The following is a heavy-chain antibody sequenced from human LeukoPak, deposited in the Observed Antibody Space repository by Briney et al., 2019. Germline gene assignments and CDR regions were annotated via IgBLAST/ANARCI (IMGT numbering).Heavy chain of an antibody. Sequence: GGSLRLSCAASGFTFSSYGMHWVRQAPGKGLEWVSVIYSGGSTYYADSVKGRFTISRDNSKNTLYLQMNSLRAEDTAVYYCARDLVVWGQGTLVTVSS. CDR1: GFTFSSYG. CDR2: IYSGGST. D-gene: IGHD2-2*01. V-gene: IGHV3-53*01. CDR3: ARDLVV. J-gene: IGHJ4*02.